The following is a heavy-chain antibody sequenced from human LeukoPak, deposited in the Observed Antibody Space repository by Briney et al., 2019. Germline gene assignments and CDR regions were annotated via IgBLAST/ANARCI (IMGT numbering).Heavy chain of an antibody. D-gene: IGHD2-21*02. V-gene: IGHV1-69*13. CDR2: IIPIFGTA. CDR3: ARNIVVVTAIYYYYYGMDV. J-gene: IGHJ6*02. CDR1: GYTFTSYY. Sequence: SVKVSCKASGYTFTSYYMHWVRQAPGQGLEWMGGIIPIFGTANYAQKFQGRVTITADESTSTAYMELRSLRSDDTAVYYCARNIVVVTAIYYYYYGMDVWGQGTTVTVSS.